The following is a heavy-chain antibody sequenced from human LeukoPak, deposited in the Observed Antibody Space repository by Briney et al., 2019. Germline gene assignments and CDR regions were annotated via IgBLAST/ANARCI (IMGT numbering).Heavy chain of an antibody. CDR3: AKGPMIVVVYFFDY. J-gene: IGHJ4*02. D-gene: IGHD3-22*01. Sequence: PGGSLRLSCAASGFTFDDYAMHWVRQAPGKGLEWVSGISWNSGSIGYADSVKGRFTISRDNAKNSLYLQMNSLRAEDTAVYYCAKGPMIVVVYFFDYWGQGTLVTVSS. CDR1: GFTFDDYA. V-gene: IGHV3-9*01. CDR2: ISWNSGSI.